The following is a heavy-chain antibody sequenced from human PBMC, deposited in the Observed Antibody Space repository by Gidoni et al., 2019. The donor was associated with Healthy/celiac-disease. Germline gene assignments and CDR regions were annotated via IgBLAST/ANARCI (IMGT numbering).Heavy chain of an antibody. CDR2: INSDGSST. D-gene: IGHD2-15*01. J-gene: IGHJ6*02. V-gene: IGHV3-74*01. Sequence: EVQLVESGGGLVQPGGSLRLSCAASGFTFSSYWMHWVRQAPGKGLVWVSRINSDGSSTSYADSVKGRFTISRDNAKNTLYLQMNSLRAEDTAVYYCARDIVVVVAAGYYYYGMDVWGQGTTVTVSS. CDR1: GFTFSSYW. CDR3: ARDIVVVVAAGYYYYGMDV.